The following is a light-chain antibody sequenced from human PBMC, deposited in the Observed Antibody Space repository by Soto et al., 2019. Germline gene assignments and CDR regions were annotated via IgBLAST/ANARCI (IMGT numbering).Light chain of an antibody. CDR1: RSINRH. V-gene: IGKV3-20*01. CDR2: GAS. Sequence: ETLSLTARRSINRHLAGYRQKPGQAPRLLIYGASSRATGIPDKFSGSGSGTDFSLTISRLEPEDFAVYYCQHYDNSPLTFGGGTKVHIK. CDR3: QHYDNSPLT. J-gene: IGKJ4*01.